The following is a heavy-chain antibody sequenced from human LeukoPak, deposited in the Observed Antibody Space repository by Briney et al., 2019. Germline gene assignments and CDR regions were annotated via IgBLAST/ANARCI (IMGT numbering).Heavy chain of an antibody. V-gene: IGHV3-30*02. D-gene: IGHD2-21*02. J-gene: IGHJ4*02. CDR1: GFTFSSYG. CDR2: IRYDGSNK. Sequence: SGGSLRLSCAASGFTFSSYGMHWVRQAPGKGLEWVAFIRYDGSNKYYADSVKGRFTISRDNSKNTPYLQMNSLRAEDTALYYCAKGGGDSWHGFDYWGQGTLVTVSS. CDR3: AKGGGDSWHGFDY.